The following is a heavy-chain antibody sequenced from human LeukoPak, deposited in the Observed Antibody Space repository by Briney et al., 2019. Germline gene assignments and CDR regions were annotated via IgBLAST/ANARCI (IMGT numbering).Heavy chain of an antibody. CDR2: IYTGGNT. V-gene: IGHV4-61*02. CDR1: GGSMSTSDNY. D-gene: IGHD2-15*01. CDR3: ARIFCSGGNCYHFDY. J-gene: IGHJ4*02. Sequence: ASETLSLTCTVSGGSMSTSDNYWNWIRQPAGKGLEWIGRIYTGGNTTYNPSLKSRVTMSLDTSKNQVSLKLSSVTAADTAVYYCARIFCSGGNCYHFDYWGQGTLVTVSS.